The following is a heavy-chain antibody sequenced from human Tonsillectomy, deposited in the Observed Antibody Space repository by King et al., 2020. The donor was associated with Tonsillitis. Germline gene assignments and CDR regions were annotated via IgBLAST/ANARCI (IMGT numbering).Heavy chain of an antibody. V-gene: IGHV3-53*04. CDR2: IYRGGST. D-gene: IGHD2-21*02. CDR3: ASSSINCGGDCYSFHY. CDR1: GFTVSSNY. J-gene: IGHJ4*02. Sequence: VQLVESGGGLVQPGGSLRLSCAASGFTVSSNYMSWVRQAPGKGLEWVSVIYRGGSTYYADSVKGRFTISRHNSKNTLYLQMNSLRAEDTAVYYCASSSINCGGDCYSFHYWGPGTLVTVSS.